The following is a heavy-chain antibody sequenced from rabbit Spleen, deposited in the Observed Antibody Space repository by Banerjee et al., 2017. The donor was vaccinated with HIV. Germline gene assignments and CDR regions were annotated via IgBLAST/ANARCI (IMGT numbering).Heavy chain of an antibody. V-gene: IGHV1S40*01. CDR3: ARDLAGVIGRNFGW. CDR2: INAVTGKA. J-gene: IGHJ4*01. CDR1: GVSFSGNSY. Sequence: QSLEESGGDLVKPGASLTLTCIASGVSFSGNSYMCWVRQAPGKGLEWIVCINAVTGKAVYASWAKGRYTFSKTSSTTVTLEMTSLTAADTATYFCARDLAGVIGRNFGWWGPGTLVTVS. D-gene: IGHD4-1*01.